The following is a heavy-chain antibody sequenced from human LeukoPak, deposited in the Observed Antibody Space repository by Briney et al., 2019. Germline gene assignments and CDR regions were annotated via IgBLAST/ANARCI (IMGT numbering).Heavy chain of an antibody. V-gene: IGHV4-39*01. CDR2: IYYSGST. J-gene: IGHJ4*02. CDR1: GGSISSSSYY. CDR3: ARHTYAGTDY. Sequence: SESLSLTCAVSGGSISSSSYYWGWIRQPPGKGLEWIGSIYYSGSTYYNPSLKSRVTISVDTSKNQFSLKLSSVTAADTAVYYCARHTYAGTDYWGQGTLVTVSS.